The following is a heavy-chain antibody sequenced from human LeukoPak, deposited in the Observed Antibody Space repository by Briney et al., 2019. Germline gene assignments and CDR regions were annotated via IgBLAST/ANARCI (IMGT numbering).Heavy chain of an antibody. D-gene: IGHD3-16*01. CDR2: IEQSGSEK. Sequence: AESLRLSCAASGFTFSSYCMSWVRQPPGKGLEWVGKIEQSGSEKYYVDSVKGLSIISRATDTNSLYLQMIRLRAEDMAVYDCARRGSYKNWFYPWGQGTLVTVSS. CDR3: ARRGSYKNWFYP. J-gene: IGHJ5*02. CDR1: GFTFSSYC. V-gene: IGHV3-7*01.